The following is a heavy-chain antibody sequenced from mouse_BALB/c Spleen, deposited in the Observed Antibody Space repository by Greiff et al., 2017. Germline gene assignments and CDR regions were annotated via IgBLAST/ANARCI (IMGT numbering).Heavy chain of an antibody. V-gene: IGHV5-4*02. CDR2: ISDGGSYT. CDR3: ARDREGAMDY. Sequence: EVQGVESGGGLVKPGGSLKLSCAASGFTFSDYYMYWVRQTPEKRLELVATISDGGSYTYYPDSVKGRFTISRDNAKNNLYLQMSSLKSEDTAMYYCARDREGAMDYWGQGTSVTVSS. CDR1: GFTFSDYY. J-gene: IGHJ4*01. D-gene: IGHD3-1*01.